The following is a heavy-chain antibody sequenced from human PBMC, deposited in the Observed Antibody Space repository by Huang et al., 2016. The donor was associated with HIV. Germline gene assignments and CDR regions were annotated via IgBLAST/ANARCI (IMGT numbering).Heavy chain of an antibody. CDR3: AIERYYYDRSGYYTPVEYFHH. CDR2: ISGYNGKT. D-gene: IGHD3-22*01. Sequence: QVQLVQSGAEVKKPGASVKVSCKASGYTFTNYAINWVRQAPGQSLEWMGWISGYNGKTNYAQKVQGRVTMTKDTSTSTAYMELRSLISDDTAVYYCAIERYYYDRSGYYTPVEYFHHWGQGTLVTVSS. V-gene: IGHV1-18*01. J-gene: IGHJ1*01. CDR1: GYTFTNYA.